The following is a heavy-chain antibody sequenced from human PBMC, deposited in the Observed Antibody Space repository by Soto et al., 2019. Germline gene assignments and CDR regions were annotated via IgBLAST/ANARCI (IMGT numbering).Heavy chain of an antibody. CDR2: ISSDGSVT. D-gene: IGHD1-26*01. CDR3: ASAMTSVGATPKGDY. CDR1: GFTFSTYW. V-gene: IGHV3-74*01. J-gene: IGHJ4*02. Sequence: EVQLVESGGGLVQPGGSLRLSCAASGFTFSTYWMHWVRQAPGKGPVWVSRISSDGSVTDYAGSVKGRFTISRDNAKNTLYLQMNSLRAEDTAVYYCASAMTSVGATPKGDYWGQGTLDTVSS.